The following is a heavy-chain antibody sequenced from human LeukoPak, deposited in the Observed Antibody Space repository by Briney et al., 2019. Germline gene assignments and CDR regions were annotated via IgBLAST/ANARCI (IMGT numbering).Heavy chain of an antibody. CDR3: ARSIAAVRRSYGMDV. CDR1: GYTFTGYY. V-gene: IGHV1-2*02. CDR2: INPNSGGT. J-gene: IGHJ6*02. D-gene: IGHD6-13*01. Sequence: GASVKVSCKASGYTFTGYYMHWVRQAPGQGLEWMGWINPNSGGTNYAQKFQGRVTMTRDTSISTAYMELSRLRSDDTAVYYCARSIAAVRRSYGMDVWGQGTTVTVSS.